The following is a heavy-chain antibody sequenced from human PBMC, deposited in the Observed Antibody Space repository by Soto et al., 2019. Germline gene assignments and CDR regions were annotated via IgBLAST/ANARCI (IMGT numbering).Heavy chain of an antibody. CDR1: GYTFTSYG. D-gene: IGHD5-18*01. V-gene: IGHV1-18*01. CDR3: ARVDTAMVQSSSAAGAFDYYYYYGMDV. Sequence: GASVKVSCKASGYTFTSYGISWVRQAPGQGLEWMGWISAYNGNTDYAQKLQGRVTMTTDTSTSTAYMELRSLRSDDTAVYYCARVDTAMVQSSSAAGAFDYYYYYGMDVWGQGIMVTVSS. J-gene: IGHJ6*02. CDR2: ISAYNGNT.